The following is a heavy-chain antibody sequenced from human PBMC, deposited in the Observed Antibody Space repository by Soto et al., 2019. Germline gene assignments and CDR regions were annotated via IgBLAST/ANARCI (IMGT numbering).Heavy chain of an antibody. CDR2: IYWDDDK. J-gene: IGHJ4*02. CDR1: GFSLITSGVG. CDR3: AAAVSGPYFDY. D-gene: IGHD6-19*01. V-gene: IGHV2-5*02. Sequence: QITLKESSPTLVKPTQTLTLTCTFSGFSLITSGVGVGWIRQPPGKALKWLALIYWDDDKRYSPSLKSRLTITKDTSKTQVVLTVTNMDPVDTATYYCAAAVSGPYFDYWGQGPLVTVSS.